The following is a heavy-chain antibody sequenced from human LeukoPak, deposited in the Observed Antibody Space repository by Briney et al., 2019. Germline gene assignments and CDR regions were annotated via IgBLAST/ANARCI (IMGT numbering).Heavy chain of an antibody. V-gene: IGHV3-74*01. J-gene: IGHJ6*03. CDR3: ARDYYDSSGYYYYYMDV. D-gene: IGHD3-22*01. CDR2: INSDGSST. Sequence: PGGPLRLSCAASGFTFSSYWMHWVRQAPGKGLVWVSRINSDGSSTSYADSVKGRFTISRDNAKNTLYLQMKSLRAEDTAVYYCARDYYDSSGYYYYYMDVWGKGTTVPVSS. CDR1: GFTFSSYW.